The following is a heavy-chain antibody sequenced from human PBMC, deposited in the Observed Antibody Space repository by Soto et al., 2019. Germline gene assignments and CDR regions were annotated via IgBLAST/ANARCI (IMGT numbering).Heavy chain of an antibody. Sequence: PSETLSLTCTVSGGSISSYYWSWIRQPPGKGLEWIGYIYYSGSTNYNPSLKSRVTISVDTSKNQFSLKLSSVTAADTAVYYCARQYGGSYADYWGQGTLVTVPQ. CDR1: GGSISSYY. CDR2: IYYSGST. CDR3: ARQYGGSYADY. J-gene: IGHJ4*02. D-gene: IGHD1-26*01. V-gene: IGHV4-59*08.